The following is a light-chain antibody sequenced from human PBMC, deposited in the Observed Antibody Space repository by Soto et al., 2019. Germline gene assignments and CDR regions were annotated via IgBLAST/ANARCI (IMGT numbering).Light chain of an antibody. CDR1: RSISTG. Sequence: EIAMTQSPATLSVSPGERATPSSRASRSISTGLAGTKQIPAQPPRLLIYSASPRATGVPARFTGSGSGSEFTLTISGLQSEDFAIYYCQQGHNWPLTFGQGTRLEI. CDR3: QQGHNWPLT. J-gene: IGKJ2*01. V-gene: IGKV3-15*01. CDR2: SAS.